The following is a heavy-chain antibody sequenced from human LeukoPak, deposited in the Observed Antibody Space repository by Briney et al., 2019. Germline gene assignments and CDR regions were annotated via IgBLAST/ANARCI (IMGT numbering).Heavy chain of an antibody. D-gene: IGHD6-13*01. V-gene: IGHV3-74*01. CDR3: ARSQSWYGPSTFDY. CDR2: IKSDGSRT. J-gene: IGHJ4*02. CDR1: GFTFSNYW. Sequence: PGGSLRLSCAASGFTFSNYWMHWVRQAPGKGLVWVSRIKSDGSRTDYADSVKGRFTISRDNSKNTLYLQMNSLRAEDTAVYYCARSQSWYGPSTFDYWGQGTLVTVSS.